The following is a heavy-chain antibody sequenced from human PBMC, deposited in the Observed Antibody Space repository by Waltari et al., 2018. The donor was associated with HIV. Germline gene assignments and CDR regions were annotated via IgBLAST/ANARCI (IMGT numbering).Heavy chain of an antibody. CDR1: GYTFTAYY. D-gene: IGHD1-26*01. CDR3: ARPVLGATYYVDY. Sequence: QVQLVQSGAEVKKPGASVKVSCKASGYTFTAYYMHWVRQAPGHGLEWMGWFNPNTGGTNYAQNCQGRVTMTSDTSISTAYMELTGLGSDDTAIYFCARPVLGATYYVDYWGQGTLISVSS. V-gene: IGHV1-2*02. J-gene: IGHJ4*02. CDR2: FNPNTGGT.